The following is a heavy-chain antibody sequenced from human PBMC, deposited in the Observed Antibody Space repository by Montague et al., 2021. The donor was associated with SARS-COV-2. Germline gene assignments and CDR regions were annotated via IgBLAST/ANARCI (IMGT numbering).Heavy chain of an antibody. Sequence: SLRLSCAASGFTFSNYEMNWVRQAPGKGLEWVLYISSSGSTMYYADSVKGRFTISRDNAQNPLYLQMNSLRAEDTGVYYCARGRGYGDFYYYGMDVWGQGTPVTVSS. D-gene: IGHD3-10*01. CDR3: ARGRGYGDFYYYGMDV. CDR1: GFTFSNYE. J-gene: IGHJ6*02. CDR2: ISSSGSTM. V-gene: IGHV3-48*03.